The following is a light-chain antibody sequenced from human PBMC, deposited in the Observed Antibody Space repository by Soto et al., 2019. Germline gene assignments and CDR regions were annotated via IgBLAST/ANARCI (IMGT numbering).Light chain of an antibody. Sequence: QSALSQPTSASGSPGQRVTISCSGSSSNIGNNYVYWYQQFPGTAPKLLIYRNNQRPSGVPDRFSGSKSGTSASLVISGLRSEDESHYYCAAWDDSLSGQGVFGGGTKLTVL. CDR1: SSNIGNNY. J-gene: IGLJ3*02. CDR2: RNN. CDR3: AAWDDSLSGQGV. V-gene: IGLV1-47*01.